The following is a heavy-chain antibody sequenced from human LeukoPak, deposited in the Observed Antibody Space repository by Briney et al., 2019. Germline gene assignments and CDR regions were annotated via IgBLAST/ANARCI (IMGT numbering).Heavy chain of an antibody. CDR1: GFTFSSYA. CDR3: ATANYYYYGMDV. CDR2: ISYDGSNK. Sequence: PGGTLRLSCAASGFTFSSYAMHWVRQAPGKGLEWVAVISYDGSNKYYAYSVKGRFTISRDNSKHTLYLQMNSLRAEDTAVYYCATANYYYYGMDVWGHITPSTVSS. J-gene: IGHJ6*02. V-gene: IGHV3-30-3*01.